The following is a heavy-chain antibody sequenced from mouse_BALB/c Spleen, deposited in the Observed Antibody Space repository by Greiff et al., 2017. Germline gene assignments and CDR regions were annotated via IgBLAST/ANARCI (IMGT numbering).Heavy chain of an antibody. J-gene: IGHJ2*01. Sequence: VQLQQSGPELVKPGASVKVSCKASGYSFTDYNMYWVKQSHGKSLEWIGYIDPYNGGTSYNQKFKGKATLTVDKSSSTAFMHLNSLTSEDSAVYYCARRGSYYGSRGVYFDYWGQGTTLTVSS. CDR2: IDPYNGGT. D-gene: IGHD1-1*01. CDR3: ARRGSYYGSRGVYFDY. CDR1: GYSFTDYN. V-gene: IGHV1S135*01.